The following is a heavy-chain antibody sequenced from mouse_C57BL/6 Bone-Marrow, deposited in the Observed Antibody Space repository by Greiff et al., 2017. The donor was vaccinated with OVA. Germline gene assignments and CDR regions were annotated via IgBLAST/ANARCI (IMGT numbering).Heavy chain of an antibody. CDR1: GYAFSSSW. CDR2: IYPGDGDT. V-gene: IGHV1-82*01. Sequence: VQLQQSGPALVKPGASVQISCKASGYAFSSSWMTWVKQRPGKGLEWIGRIYPGDGDTNYNGKFQGKATLTADKSSNTAYMQLSSLTSEDSAVYFCARHYYGYYAMDYWGQGTAVTVSA. J-gene: IGHJ4*01. CDR3: ARHYYGYYAMDY. D-gene: IGHD1-1*01.